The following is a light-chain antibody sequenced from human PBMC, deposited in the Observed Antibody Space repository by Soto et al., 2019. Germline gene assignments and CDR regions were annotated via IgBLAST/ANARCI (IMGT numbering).Light chain of an antibody. CDR1: QSVSSSY. J-gene: IGKJ4*01. CDR3: QQYGDSPLT. CDR2: GAS. Sequence: EIVLTQSPGTLSLSPGERDTLSCRASQSVSSSYLAWYQQKPGQAPRLLIYGASSRATGIPDRFSGSGSGTDFTLTISRLEPEDFAVYHCQQYGDSPLTFGGGTKVDIK. V-gene: IGKV3-20*01.